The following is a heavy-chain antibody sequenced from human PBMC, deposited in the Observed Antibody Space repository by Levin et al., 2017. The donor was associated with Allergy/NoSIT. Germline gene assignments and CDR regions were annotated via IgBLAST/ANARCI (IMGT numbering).Heavy chain of an antibody. CDR2: IYLSGST. J-gene: IGHJ4*02. CDR3: ARGAGYSYGYYFDY. CDR1: GGSISSGGYS. Sequence: PSETLSLTCAVSGGSISSGGYSWSWIRQPPGKGLEWIGNIYLSGSTYYNPSLKSRVTISVDRSKNQFSLNLSSVTAPDTAVYYCARGAGYSYGYYFDYWGQGTLVTVSS. D-gene: IGHD5-18*01. V-gene: IGHV4-30-2*01.